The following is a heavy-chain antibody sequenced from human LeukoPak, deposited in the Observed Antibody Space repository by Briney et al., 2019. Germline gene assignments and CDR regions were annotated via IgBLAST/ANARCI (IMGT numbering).Heavy chain of an antibody. Sequence: SETLSLTCTVSGYSISSGYYWGWIRQPPGKGLEWIGSIYLSGSTYYNPSLKSRVTISVDTSKNQFSLKLSSVTAADTAVYHCARDPYYYDSSGSQRGDAFDIWGQGTMVTVSS. CDR3: ARDPYYYDSSGSQRGDAFDI. CDR1: GYSISSGYY. V-gene: IGHV4-38-2*02. D-gene: IGHD3-22*01. CDR2: IYLSGST. J-gene: IGHJ3*02.